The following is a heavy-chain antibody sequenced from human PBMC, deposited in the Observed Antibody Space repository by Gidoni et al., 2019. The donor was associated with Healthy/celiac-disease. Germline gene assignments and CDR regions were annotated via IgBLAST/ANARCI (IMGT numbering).Heavy chain of an antibody. J-gene: IGHJ2*01. V-gene: IGHV3-30-3*01. D-gene: IGHD1-1*01. CDR1: GFTFSSYA. Sequence: QVQLVESGGGVVQPGRSMRLSCAASGFTFSSYAMHWVRQAPGKGLEWVAVISYDGSNTYYADSVKGRFTISRDNSKNTLYLQMNSLRAEDTAVYYCARAGSLWYFDLWGRGTLVTVSS. CDR2: ISYDGSNT. CDR3: ARAGSLWYFDL.